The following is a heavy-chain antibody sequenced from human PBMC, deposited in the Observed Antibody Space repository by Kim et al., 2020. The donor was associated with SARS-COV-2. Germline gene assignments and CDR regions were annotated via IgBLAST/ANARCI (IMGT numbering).Heavy chain of an antibody. D-gene: IGHD6-13*01. J-gene: IGHJ4*02. CDR2: IYYSGST. CDR3: ARDSSSWFDY. Sequence: SETLSLTCTVSGGSISSYYWSWIRQPPGKGLEWIGYIYYSGSTNYNPSLKSRVTISVDTSKNQFSLKLSSVTAADTAVYYCARDSSSWFDYWGQGTLVTVSS. CDR1: GGSISSYY. V-gene: IGHV4-59*13.